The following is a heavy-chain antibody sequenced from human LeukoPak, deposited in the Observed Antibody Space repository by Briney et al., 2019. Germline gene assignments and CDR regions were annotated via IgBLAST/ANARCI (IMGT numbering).Heavy chain of an antibody. D-gene: IGHD2-15*01. CDR3: ARDRYCSGGSCSFDY. J-gene: IGHJ4*02. V-gene: IGHV3-48*01. Sequence: GGSLRLSCAASGFTFSSYSMNWVRQAPGKGLEWVSYISSSSSTIYYADSVKGRFTISRDNAKNSLYLQMNSLRAEDTAVYYCARDRYCSGGSCSFDYWGQGTLVTVYS. CDR2: ISSSSSTI. CDR1: GFTFSSYS.